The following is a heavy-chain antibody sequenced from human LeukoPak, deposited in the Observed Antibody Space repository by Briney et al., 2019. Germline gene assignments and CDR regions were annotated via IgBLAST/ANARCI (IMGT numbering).Heavy chain of an antibody. J-gene: IGHJ4*02. V-gene: IGHV3-21*01. Sequence: GGSLRLSCAASGFTFSSYEMNWVRQAPGKGLEWVSSISSSSSYIYYADSVKGRFTISRDNAKNSLYLQMNSLRAEDTAVYYCARGSSGYFYWGQGTLVTVSS. D-gene: IGHD3-22*01. CDR3: ARGSSGYFY. CDR2: ISSSSSYI. CDR1: GFTFSSYE.